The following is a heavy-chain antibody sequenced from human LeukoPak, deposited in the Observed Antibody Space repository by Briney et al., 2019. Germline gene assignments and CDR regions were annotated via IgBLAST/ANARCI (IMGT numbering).Heavy chain of an antibody. CDR3: ARLPKFDSSGPYSRTFDY. J-gene: IGHJ4*02. V-gene: IGHV5-51*01. D-gene: IGHD3-22*01. CDR1: GYTFSSYW. Sequence: GESLKISCKGSGYTFSSYWIGWVRQMPGKGLEWMGIIYPVDSDTRYSPSFQGQVTISADKSISTAYPQWSSLEASDTAMFFCARLPKFDSSGPYSRTFDYWGQGTLVTVSS. CDR2: IYPVDSDT.